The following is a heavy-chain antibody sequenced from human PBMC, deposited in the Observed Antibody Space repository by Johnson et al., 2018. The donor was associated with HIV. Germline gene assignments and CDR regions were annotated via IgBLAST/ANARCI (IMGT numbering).Heavy chain of an antibody. J-gene: IGHJ3*02. CDR3: ARVRRSGWYDNDAFDI. CDR1: GFTFSSYA. Sequence: QVQLVESGGGVVQPGRSLRLSCAASGFTFSSYAMHWVRQAPGKGLEWVAVISYDGSNKYYADSVQGRFTISRDNSKNTLYLQMNSLRAEDTAVYYCARVRRSGWYDNDAFDIWGQGTMVTVSS. D-gene: IGHD6-19*01. V-gene: IGHV3-30-3*01. CDR2: ISYDGSNK.